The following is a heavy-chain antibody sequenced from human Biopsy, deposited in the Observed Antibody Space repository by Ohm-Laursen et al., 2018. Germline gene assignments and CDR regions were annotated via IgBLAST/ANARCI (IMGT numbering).Heavy chain of an antibody. Sequence: PGTLSLTCTVSGVSITAYYWSWIRQPPWKGLECIGNIHHSGSTNYNPSLKSRLTISVDTSKNQFSLKLSSVTAADTAAYYCARMDCSGGSCHYYSYGMDVWGQGTTVTVSS. V-gene: IGHV4-4*09. CDR1: GVSITAYY. CDR2: IHHSGST. CDR3: ARMDCSGGSCHYYSYGMDV. D-gene: IGHD2-15*01. J-gene: IGHJ6*02.